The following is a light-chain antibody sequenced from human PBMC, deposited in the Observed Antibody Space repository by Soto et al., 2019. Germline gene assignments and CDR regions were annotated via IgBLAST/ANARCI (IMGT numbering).Light chain of an antibody. CDR1: QSVSGNS. J-gene: IGKJ2*01. CDR2: GAS. V-gene: IGKV3-20*01. CDR3: QHYGSSPYT. Sequence: IVLTQSPGTLSLYPGAGATLSCRASQSVSGNSLAWYQQKPGQAPRLLIYGASTRATGIQDKFSGSGSGTDFTRTISRLELEDFAVYYCQHYGSSPYTVGRGTNLGIK.